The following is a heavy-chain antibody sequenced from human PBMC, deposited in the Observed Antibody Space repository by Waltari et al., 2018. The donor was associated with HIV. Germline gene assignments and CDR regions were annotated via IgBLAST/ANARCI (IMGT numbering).Heavy chain of an antibody. CDR3: ARGPEGYCSSTSCYTISWFDP. Sequence: QVQLQQWGAGLLKPSETLSLTCAVYGGSFSGYYWSWIRQPPGKGLEWIGEINHSGSTNYNPSRKSRVTISVDTSKNQFSLKLSSVTAADTAVYYCARGPEGYCSSTSCYTISWFDPWGQGTLVTVSS. D-gene: IGHD2-2*02. CDR1: GGSFSGYY. CDR2: INHSGST. V-gene: IGHV4-34*01. J-gene: IGHJ5*02.